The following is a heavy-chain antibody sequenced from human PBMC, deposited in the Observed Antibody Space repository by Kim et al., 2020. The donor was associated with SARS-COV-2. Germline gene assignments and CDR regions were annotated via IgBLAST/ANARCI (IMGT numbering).Heavy chain of an antibody. J-gene: IGHJ4*02. CDR2: TIPIFGTA. V-gene: IGHV1-69*13. Sequence: SVKVSCKASGGTFSSYAISWVRQAPGQGLEWMGGTIPIFGTANYAQKFQGRVTITADEYTSTAYMELSSLRSEDTAVYYCARSVGGYSSGWYEIGYWGQGTLVTVSS. CDR1: GGTFSSYA. CDR3: ARSVGGYSSGWYEIGY. D-gene: IGHD6-19*01.